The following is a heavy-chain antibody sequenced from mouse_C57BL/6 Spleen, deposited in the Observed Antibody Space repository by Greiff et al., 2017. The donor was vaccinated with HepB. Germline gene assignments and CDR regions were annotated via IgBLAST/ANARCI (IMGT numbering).Heavy chain of an antibody. CDR1: GFTFSDYG. CDR3: ARFYYSAMDY. D-gene: IGHD2-12*01. CDR2: ISSGSSTI. V-gene: IGHV5-17*01. Sequence: EVKLVESGGGLVKPGGSLKLSCAASGFTFSDYGMHWVRQAPEKGLEWVAYISSGSSTIYYADTVKGRFTISRDNAKNTLFLQMTSLRSEDTAMYYCARFYYSAMDYWGQGTSVTVSS. J-gene: IGHJ4*01.